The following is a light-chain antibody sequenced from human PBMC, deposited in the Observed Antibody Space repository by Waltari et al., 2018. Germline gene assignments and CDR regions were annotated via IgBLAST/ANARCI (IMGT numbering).Light chain of an antibody. CDR3: QQYNNWHLT. CDR2: GAS. J-gene: IGKJ4*01. CDR1: QSVSSN. Sequence: EIVMTQSPATLSVSPGERATLSCSASQSVSSNLAWYQQKPGQAPGLLIYGASTRATGIPARFSGSGSGTEFTLTISSMQAEDFAVYYCQQYNNWHLTFGGGTKVEIK. V-gene: IGKV3-15*01.